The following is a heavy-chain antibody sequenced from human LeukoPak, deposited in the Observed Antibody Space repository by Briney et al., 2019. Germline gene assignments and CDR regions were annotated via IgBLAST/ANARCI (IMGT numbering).Heavy chain of an antibody. CDR1: GFTFSDYY. V-gene: IGHV3-11*01. J-gene: IGHJ4*02. CDR2: ISSSGSTI. Sequence: GGSLRPSCAASGFTFSDYYMSWIRQAPGKGLEWVSYISSSGSTIYYADSVKGRFTISRDNAKNSLYLQMNSLRAEDTAVYYCASPRLAAYYYDSSGYYSGYWGQGTLVTVSS. D-gene: IGHD3-22*01. CDR3: ASPRLAAYYYDSSGYYSGY.